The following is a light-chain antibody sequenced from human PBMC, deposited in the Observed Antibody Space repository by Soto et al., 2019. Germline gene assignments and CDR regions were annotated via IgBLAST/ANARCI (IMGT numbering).Light chain of an antibody. CDR2: AAS. J-gene: IGKJ2*01. V-gene: IGKV1-39*01. CDR3: QQSYSTQYT. Sequence: DIQMTQSPSSLSASVGDRVSITCRASQSISNYLNWYQQKPGKAPKVLIYAASSLQSGVPSRFSGSGSGTDCTLSISSLQPEEFATYYCQQSYSTQYTFGQGTRLAIK. CDR1: QSISNY.